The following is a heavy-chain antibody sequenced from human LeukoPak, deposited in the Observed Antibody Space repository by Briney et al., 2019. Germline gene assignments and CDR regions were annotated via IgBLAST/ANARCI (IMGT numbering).Heavy chain of an antibody. CDR3: ARDKVDGPTKFDS. CDR1: GFSFSRYW. CDR2: IKSNGSRI. J-gene: IGHJ5*01. V-gene: IGHV3-7*01. D-gene: IGHD2-15*01. Sequence: PGGSLRLSCAASGFSFSRYWMSGVRQAPGRGRDWVAHIKSNGSRIYYVDSVKGRFTISRDNAKNAVYLQMNSLSPEDTAIYYCARDKVDGPTKFDS.